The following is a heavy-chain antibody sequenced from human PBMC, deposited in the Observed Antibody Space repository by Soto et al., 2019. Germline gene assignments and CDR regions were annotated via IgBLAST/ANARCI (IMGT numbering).Heavy chain of an antibody. D-gene: IGHD4-4*01. CDR2: IYYSGST. CDR3: ARKTTVTTSGWFDP. V-gene: IGHV4-30-4*01. CDR1: GGSISSGDYY. Sequence: SETLSLTCTVSGGSISSGDYYWSWIRQPPGKGLEWIGYIYYSGSTYYNPSLKSRVTISVDTSKNQFSLKLSSVTAADTAVYYCARKTTVTTSGWFDPWGQGTLVTVSS. J-gene: IGHJ5*02.